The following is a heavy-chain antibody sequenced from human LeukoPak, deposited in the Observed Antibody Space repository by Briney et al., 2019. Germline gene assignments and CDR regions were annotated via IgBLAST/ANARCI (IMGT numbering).Heavy chain of an antibody. Sequence: GSLRLSCAASGFTFGSYWMHWVRQAPGKGLVWVSRINSDGSSTSYADSVKGRFTISRDNAKNTLYLQMNSLRAEDTAVYYCASQYYYDSSGYYREHDYWGQGTLVTVSS. CDR2: INSDGSST. J-gene: IGHJ4*02. CDR3: ASQYYYDSSGYYREHDY. CDR1: GFTFGSYW. V-gene: IGHV3-74*01. D-gene: IGHD3-22*01.